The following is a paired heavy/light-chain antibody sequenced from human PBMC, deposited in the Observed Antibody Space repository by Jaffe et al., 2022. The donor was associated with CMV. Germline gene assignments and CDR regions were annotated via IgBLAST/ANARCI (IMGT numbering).Light chain of an antibody. J-gene: IGKJ2*01. V-gene: IGKV2-28*01. CDR3: MQALQTPEKT. CDR2: LGS. CDR1: QSLLHSNGYNY. Sequence: DIVMTQSPLSLPVTPGEPASISCRSSQSLLHSNGYNYLDWYLQKPGKSPQLLIYLGSNRASGVPDRFSGSGSGTDFTLKISRVEAEDVGVYYCMQALQTPEKTFGQGTKLEIK.
Heavy chain of an antibody. CDR3: ARDKYVTMVRGVDPYYYYYYMDV. J-gene: IGHJ6*03. CDR2: IYSGGST. Sequence: EVQLVESGGGLVQPGGSLRLSCAASGFTVSSNYMSWVRQAPGKGLEWVSVIYSGGSTYYADSVKGRFTISRDNSKNTLYLQMNSLRAEDTAVYYCARDKYVTMVRGVDPYYYYYYMDVWGKGTTVTVSS. D-gene: IGHD3-10*01. CDR1: GFTVSSNY. V-gene: IGHV3-66*01.